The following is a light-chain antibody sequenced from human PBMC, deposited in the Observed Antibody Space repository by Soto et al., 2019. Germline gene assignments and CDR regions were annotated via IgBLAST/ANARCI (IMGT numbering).Light chain of an antibody. CDR2: DAS. V-gene: IGKV3-11*01. Sequence: EIVITQSPATLSFSPGERATLSCRASQSVSSNLAWYQQKPGQAPRLLIYDASNRATGIPARFSGSGSGTDFTLTISSLETEDFAVYYCQQSSNWWTFGQGTKVDIK. CDR1: QSVSSN. CDR3: QQSSNWWT. J-gene: IGKJ1*01.